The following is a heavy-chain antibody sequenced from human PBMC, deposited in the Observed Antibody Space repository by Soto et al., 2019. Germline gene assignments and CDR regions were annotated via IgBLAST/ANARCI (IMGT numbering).Heavy chain of an antibody. CDR1: GFTFSNDW. D-gene: IGHD4-17*01. Sequence: EVQLVESGGGLVKPGGSLRLSCAASGFTFSNDWMSWVRQAPGKGLEWVGRIKRKTEGGTTDYAAPVQGSITISRDNSNNTLYLQMNSLKAEYTAVYYCTTGDYGVARWGQVTLVTASS. CDR3: TTGDYGVAR. CDR2: IKRKTEGGTT. V-gene: IGHV3-15*01. J-gene: IGHJ4*02.